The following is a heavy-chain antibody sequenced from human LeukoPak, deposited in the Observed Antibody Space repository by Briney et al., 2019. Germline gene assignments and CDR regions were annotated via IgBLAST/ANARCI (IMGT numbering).Heavy chain of an antibody. V-gene: IGHV1-69*06. Sequence: ASVTVSFKASGGTFSIYAISWVRQAPGQGLEWMGGIIPIFGTANYAQKFQGRVTITADKSTSTAYMELSSLRSEDTAVYYCARFAVHRRIAVTGQFGLDYWGRGTLVTVSS. CDR1: GGTFSIYA. D-gene: IGHD6-19*01. J-gene: IGHJ4*02. CDR2: IIPIFGTA. CDR3: ARFAVHRRIAVTGQFGLDY.